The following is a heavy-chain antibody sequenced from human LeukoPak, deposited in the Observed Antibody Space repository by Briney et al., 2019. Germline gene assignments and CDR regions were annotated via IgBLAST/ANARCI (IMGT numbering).Heavy chain of an antibody. V-gene: IGHV4-4*07. D-gene: IGHD5-12*01. CDR2: ISPSGST. J-gene: IGHJ6*03. Sequence: SETLSLTCTVSGGSISSNYWSWIRQAAGKGLEWIGRISPSGSTNYNPSLKSRVTMSVDTSKTQFSLRLSSVTAADTAVYYCARTYSDYDSYYYYMDVWGKGTTVTVSS. CDR1: GGSISSNY. CDR3: ARTYSDYDSYYYYMDV.